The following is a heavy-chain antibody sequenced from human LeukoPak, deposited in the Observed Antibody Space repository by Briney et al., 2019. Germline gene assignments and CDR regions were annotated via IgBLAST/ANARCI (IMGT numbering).Heavy chain of an antibody. CDR3: AKAGYSSSWYYYYYYMDV. D-gene: IGHD6-13*01. V-gene: IGHV3-48*03. CDR2: ISSSGSTI. Sequence: GGSLRLSCAASGFTFSSYEMNWVRQAPGKGLEWVSYISSSGSTIYYADSVKGRFTISRDNAKNSLYLQMNSLRAEDTAVYYCAKAGYSSSWYYYYYYMDVWGKGTTVTISS. CDR1: GFTFSSYE. J-gene: IGHJ6*03.